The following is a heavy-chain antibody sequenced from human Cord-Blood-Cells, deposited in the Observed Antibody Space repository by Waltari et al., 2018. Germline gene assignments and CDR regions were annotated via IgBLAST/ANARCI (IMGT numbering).Heavy chain of an antibody. V-gene: IGHV4-38-2*02. Sequence: QVQLQESGPGLVKPSETLSLTCTVSGYSISSGYYWGWIRQPPGKGLEWIGSIYHSGGTADNPSLKSRVTISVDTSKNQFSLKLSSVTAADTAVYYCARVGPEAFDYWGQGTLVTVSS. CDR3: ARVGPEAFDY. J-gene: IGHJ4*02. CDR1: GYSISSGYY. CDR2: IYHSGGT. D-gene: IGHD3-16*01.